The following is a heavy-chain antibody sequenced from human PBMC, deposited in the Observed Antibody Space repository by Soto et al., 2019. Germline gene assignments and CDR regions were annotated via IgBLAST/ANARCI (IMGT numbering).Heavy chain of an antibody. Sequence: QVQLVQSGAEVKKPGASVKVSCKASGYVFTSSFMHWVRQAPGQGLEWMALINPSIGSTTYAHNFQGRTAVTTDTSAATVYMDLSSLRSADTAIYYCAREVNSVIMSGDTEDYSGLDVWGQGTTVIVSS. D-gene: IGHD1-26*01. CDR3: AREVNSVIMSGDTEDYSGLDV. V-gene: IGHV1-46*01. CDR1: GYVFTSSF. CDR2: INPSIGST. J-gene: IGHJ6*02.